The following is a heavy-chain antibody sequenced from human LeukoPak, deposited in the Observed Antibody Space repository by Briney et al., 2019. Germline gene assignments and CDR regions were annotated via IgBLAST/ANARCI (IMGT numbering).Heavy chain of an antibody. D-gene: IGHD3-10*01. Sequence: GGSLRLSCAASGFTFSSYAMSWVRQAPGKGLEWVSAISGSGGSTYYADSVKGRFTISRDNSKNTLYLQMNSLRAEDTAVYYCAKVVGYYYGSGSYYHDYWGQGTLVTVSS. CDR2: ISGSGGST. CDR1: GFTFSSYA. CDR3: AKVVGYYYGSGSYYHDY. J-gene: IGHJ4*02. V-gene: IGHV3-23*01.